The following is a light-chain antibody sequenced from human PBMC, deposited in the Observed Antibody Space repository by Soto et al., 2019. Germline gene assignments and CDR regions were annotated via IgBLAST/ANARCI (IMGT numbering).Light chain of an antibody. CDR1: QSVSSK. CDR3: QQYNNWPPWT. Sequence: EIVMTQSPATLSVSPWERSTLSCMASQSVSSKLAWYQQTPGQAPRLLIYGASTRATGIPARFSGSGSGTEFTLTISSLKPEDFAIYYCQQYNNWPPWTFGHGTKVDIK. J-gene: IGKJ1*01. V-gene: IGKV3-15*01. CDR2: GAS.